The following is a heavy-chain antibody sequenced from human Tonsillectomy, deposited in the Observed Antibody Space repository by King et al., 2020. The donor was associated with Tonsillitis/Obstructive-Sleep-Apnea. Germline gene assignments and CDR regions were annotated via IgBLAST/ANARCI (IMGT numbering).Heavy chain of an antibody. J-gene: IGHJ4*02. CDR1: VFTVSRTH. CDR2: IYSGGST. CDR3: ARDARLHVGELSFFDY. Sequence: QLVQSGGGLVQTGESLRLSCATSVFTVSRTHTTWVRHAPGGGVEWVSAIYSGGSTYYTYPVTGRFFVSRDNSKNTLYLEMNCLKAEDTAVYYCARDARLHVGELSFFDYWGQGTLVTVSS. V-gene: IGHV3-66*01. D-gene: IGHD3-16*02.